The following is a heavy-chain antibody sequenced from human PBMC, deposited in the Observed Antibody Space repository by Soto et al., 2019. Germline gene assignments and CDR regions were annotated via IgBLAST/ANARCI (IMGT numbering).Heavy chain of an antibody. J-gene: IGHJ4*02. CDR2: IWYDGGNK. CDR1: GFTFISYA. CDR3: ARDRPNSGFDY. Sequence: SLRLSCAASGFTFISYAMHWVRQAPGKGLEWVAVIWYDGGNKYYGDSVKGRFTISRDNSKNTLYLQMNSLRAEDTAVYYCARDRPNSGFDYWGQGTLVTVSS. V-gene: IGHV3-33*08. D-gene: IGHD7-27*01.